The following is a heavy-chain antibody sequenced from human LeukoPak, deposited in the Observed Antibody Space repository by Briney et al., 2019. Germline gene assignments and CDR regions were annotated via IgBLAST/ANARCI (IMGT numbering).Heavy chain of an antibody. CDR2: ISWNSGSI. V-gene: IGHV3-9*01. Sequence: GGSLRLSCAASGFTFDDYAMHWVRQAPEKGLEWVSGISWNSGSIGYADSVKGRFTISRDNAKNTLYLQMNSLRAEDTAMYYCARVPDWGIVGAGDVWGKGTTVTVSS. CDR1: GFTFDDYA. CDR3: ARVPDWGIVGAGDV. J-gene: IGHJ6*04. D-gene: IGHD1-26*01.